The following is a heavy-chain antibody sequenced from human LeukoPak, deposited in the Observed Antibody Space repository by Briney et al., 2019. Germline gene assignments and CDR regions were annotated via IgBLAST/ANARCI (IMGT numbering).Heavy chain of an antibody. D-gene: IGHD5-24*01. J-gene: IGHJ3*02. CDR1: GFTFSDYY. CDR2: ISSSGSTI. CDR3: ARDPGVMATIYDAFDT. V-gene: IGHV3-11*04. Sequence: GGSLRLSCAASGFTFSDYYMSWIRQAPGKGLEWVSYISSSGSTIYYADSVKGRFTISRDNAKNSLYLQMNSLRAEDTAVYYCARDPGVMATIYDAFDTWGQGTMVTVSS.